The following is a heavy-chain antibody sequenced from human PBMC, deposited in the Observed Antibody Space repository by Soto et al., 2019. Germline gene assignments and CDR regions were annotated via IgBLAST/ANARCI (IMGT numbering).Heavy chain of an antibody. CDR2: ISGSSSTI. V-gene: IGHV3-48*02. J-gene: IGHJ6*02. Sequence: GGSLRLSCAASGFTFSRYSMNWVRQAPGKGLEWVSHISGSSSTIYYTDSVRGRFTVSRDNAKNSLYLQMNSLRDEDTAVYFCAKTSLRVYYYGMDVWGQGTTVTVSS. CDR1: GFTFSRYS. CDR3: AKTSLRVYYYGMDV.